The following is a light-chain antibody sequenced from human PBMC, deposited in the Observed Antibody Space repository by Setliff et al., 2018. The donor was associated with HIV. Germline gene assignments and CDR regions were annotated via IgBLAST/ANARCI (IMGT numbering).Light chain of an antibody. CDR3: CSYAGSGPV. CDR2: DVK. CDR1: SSDVGGYNY. V-gene: IGLV2-23*02. J-gene: IGLJ1*01. Sequence: QSALTQPASVSGSPGQSITLSCTGTSSDVGGYNYVSWYQQHPDKAPKLMIYDVKNRPSGVSDRFSDSKSGNTASLTISGLQAEDEADYYCCSYAGSGPVFGAGTKVTVL.